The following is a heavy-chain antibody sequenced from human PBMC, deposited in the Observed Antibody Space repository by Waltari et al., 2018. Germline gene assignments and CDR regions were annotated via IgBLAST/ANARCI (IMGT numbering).Heavy chain of an antibody. CDR3: TTEGGRTWPMY. V-gene: IGHV3-15*01. J-gene: IGHJ4*02. CDR2: LKSKAEGGTT. Sequence: EVQLVESGGGLVKHGDSLRLYCVASGFTFANVWINWVRQAPGKGLEWVGRLKSKAEGGTTDYAAPVKGRFAISRDDSKDTAYLQMNSLKTEDTAMYFCTTEGGRTWPMYWGQGTLVTVSS. D-gene: IGHD2-2*01. CDR1: GFTFANVW.